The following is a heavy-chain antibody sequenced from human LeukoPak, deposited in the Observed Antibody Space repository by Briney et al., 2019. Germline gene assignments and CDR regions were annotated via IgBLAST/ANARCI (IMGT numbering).Heavy chain of an antibody. CDR2: IYYSGNT. Sequence: PSETLSLTCTVSGGSISSYYWSWIRQPPGKGLEWIGYIYYSGNTNYNPSLKSQVAISVDTSKNQFSLKLSSVTAADTAVYYCARGNPRARYFDYWGQGTLVTVSS. CDR3: ARGNPRARYFDY. D-gene: IGHD1-14*01. V-gene: IGHV4-59*01. J-gene: IGHJ4*02. CDR1: GGSISSYY.